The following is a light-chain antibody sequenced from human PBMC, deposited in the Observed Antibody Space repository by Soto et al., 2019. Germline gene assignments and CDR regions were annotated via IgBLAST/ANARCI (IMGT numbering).Light chain of an antibody. CDR3: QQYYSYPYT. V-gene: IGKV1-8*01. CDR1: QGISSY. CDR2: SES. J-gene: IGKJ2*01. Sequence: AIRMTQSPSSPSASTGVRVTITAPASQGISSYLALYQQKPGKDPKLLIHSESNLQSGVPSRFSGSGSGTDYILTISCLQSEEFATYDYQQYYSYPYTFGQGTKLEIK.